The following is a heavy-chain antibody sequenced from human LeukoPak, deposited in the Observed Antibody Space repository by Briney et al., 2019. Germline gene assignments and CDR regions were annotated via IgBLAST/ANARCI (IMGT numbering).Heavy chain of an antibody. CDR2: INPSGGST. Sequence: ASVKVSCKASGYTFTSYYLYWVRQAAGQGLEWMGVINPSGGSTTSAQKFQGRVTMTRDTSTSTVYMELRSLRSEDTAVYYCARGPGPADDGGGYCFDYWGQGTLVNVSS. D-gene: IGHD3-22*01. CDR1: GYTFTSYY. J-gene: IGHJ4*02. V-gene: IGHV1-46*01. CDR3: ARGPGPADDGGGYCFDY.